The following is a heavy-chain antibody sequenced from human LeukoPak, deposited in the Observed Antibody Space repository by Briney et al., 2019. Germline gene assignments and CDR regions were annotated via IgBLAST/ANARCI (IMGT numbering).Heavy chain of an antibody. D-gene: IGHD2-15*01. CDR2: IEPAGSAT. J-gene: IGHJ5*02. CDR3: GRFGYVSAVDT. Sequence: LSGGSLRLSCGASGFAFSSYWMTWPRQAPGKGLEFVANIEPAGSATYYADSVKGRFTISRDNTKNLLYLQMNSLTAEDSAVYHCGRFGYVSAVDTWGQGALVTVSS. CDR1: GFAFSSYW. V-gene: IGHV3-7*01.